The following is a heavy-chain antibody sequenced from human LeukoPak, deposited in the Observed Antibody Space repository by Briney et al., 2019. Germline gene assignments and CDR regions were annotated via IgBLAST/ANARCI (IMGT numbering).Heavy chain of an antibody. CDR3: AKNNGANPDY. CDR1: GFTFSSYE. CDR2: IRYDGSNK. Sequence: GGSLRLSCAASGFTFSSYEMNWVRQAPGKGLEWVAFIRYDGSNKYYADSVKGRFTISRDNSKNTLYLQMNSLRAEDTAVYYCAKNNGANPDYWGQGTLVTVSS. J-gene: IGHJ4*02. D-gene: IGHD4/OR15-4a*01. V-gene: IGHV3-30*02.